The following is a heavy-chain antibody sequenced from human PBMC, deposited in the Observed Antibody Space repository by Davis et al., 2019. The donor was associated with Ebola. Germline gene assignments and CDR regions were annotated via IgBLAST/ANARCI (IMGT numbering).Heavy chain of an antibody. CDR1: GVTFSDYS. D-gene: IGHD2-21*01. Sequence: GGSLRLSCAASGVTFSDYSMSWVRQTPGKGLEWLSYISSGGVTTYYADSVKGRFTTSRDNAKNSLFMQMNSLRDEDTAVYYCARVNLWSRRWGMDVWGKGTTVTVSS. J-gene: IGHJ6*04. CDR2: ISSGGVTT. V-gene: IGHV3-48*02. CDR3: ARVNLWSRRWGMDV.